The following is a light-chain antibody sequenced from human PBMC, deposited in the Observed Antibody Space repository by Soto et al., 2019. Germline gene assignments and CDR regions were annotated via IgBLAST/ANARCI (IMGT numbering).Light chain of an antibody. J-gene: IGKJ3*01. CDR2: KVS. CDR3: MQGTPWPLFT. V-gene: IGKV2-30*01. Sequence: DVVMTQSPLSLPVTLGQPASISCRSSQSLVYSDGNTYLNWFQQRPGQSPRRLIYKVSNRDSGVPDRFSGSGSGTDFTLKISRVEAEDVGVYYCMQGTPWPLFTFCPGTKVDIK. CDR1: QSLVYSDGNTY.